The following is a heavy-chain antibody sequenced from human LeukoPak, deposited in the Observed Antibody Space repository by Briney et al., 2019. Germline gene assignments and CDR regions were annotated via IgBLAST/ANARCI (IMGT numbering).Heavy chain of an antibody. Sequence: ASVKVSCKASGGTFSSYAISWVRQAPGQGLEWMGGIIPILGTANYAQKFQGRVTITADESTSTAYMELSSLRSEDTAVYYCARAVTYDSSGYRWFDPWGQGTLVTVSS. J-gene: IGHJ5*02. CDR3: ARAVTYDSSGYRWFDP. D-gene: IGHD3-22*01. CDR1: GGTFSSYA. CDR2: IIPILGTA. V-gene: IGHV1-69*13.